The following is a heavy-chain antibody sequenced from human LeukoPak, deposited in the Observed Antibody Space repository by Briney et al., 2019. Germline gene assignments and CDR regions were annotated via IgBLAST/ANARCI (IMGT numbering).Heavy chain of an antibody. CDR1: GGTFSSYA. CDR2: IIPIFGTA. J-gene: IGHJ4*02. Sequence: ASVKVSCKASGGTFSSYAISWVRQAPGQGLEWMGGIIPIFGTANYAQKFQGRVTITADESTSTAYMELSSLRSEDTAVYYCARASSLYDILTAFDYWGQGALVTVSS. CDR3: ARASSLYDILTAFDY. D-gene: IGHD3-9*01. V-gene: IGHV1-69*13.